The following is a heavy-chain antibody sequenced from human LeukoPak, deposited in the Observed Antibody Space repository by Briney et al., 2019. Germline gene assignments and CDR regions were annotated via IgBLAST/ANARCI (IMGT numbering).Heavy chain of an antibody. V-gene: IGHV4-4*02. Sequence: PSETLSLTCAVSGGSISSSNWWSWVRQPPGKGLEWIGEVYHTGSSNYNPSLKSRVTISVDKSKSQFSLKLSSVTAADTAVYYCARAVARNWFDPWGQGTLVTVSS. CDR3: ARAVARNWFDP. CDR1: GGSISSSNW. D-gene: IGHD6-19*01. J-gene: IGHJ5*02. CDR2: VYHTGSS.